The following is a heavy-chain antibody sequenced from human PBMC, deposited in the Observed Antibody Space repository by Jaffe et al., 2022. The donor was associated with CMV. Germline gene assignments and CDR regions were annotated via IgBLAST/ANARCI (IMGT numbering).Heavy chain of an antibody. D-gene: IGHD2-2*01. CDR2: INGDGSIT. CDR1: GFIFSTYW. V-gene: IGHV3-74*01. J-gene: IGHJ4*02. Sequence: EVQLVESGGGLVQPGGSLRLSCAASGFIFSTYWMHWVRQAPGKGLVWVSRINGDGSITTYADSVKGRFTVSRDTGKNTLYLQMNSLRAEDTAVYYCTRAERYCSGISCRTSEYYFDFWGQGTLVTVSS. CDR3: TRAERYCSGISCRTSEYYFDF.